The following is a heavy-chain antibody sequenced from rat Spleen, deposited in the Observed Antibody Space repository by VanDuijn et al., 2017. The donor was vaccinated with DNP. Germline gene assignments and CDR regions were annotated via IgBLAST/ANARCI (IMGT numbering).Heavy chain of an antibody. Sequence: QVQLQQSGAELAKPGSSVKISCKASGYTFTTYYISWIKQTTGQDREYIGYINTGSGGTNYNEKFNGKATLTVDKSSSTAFMQLSSLTPDDSAVYYCARRRLPYWYFDFWGPGTMVTVSS. V-gene: IGHV1-43*01. J-gene: IGHJ1*01. D-gene: IGHD1-4*01. CDR3: ARRRLPYWYFDF. CDR2: INTGSGGT. CDR1: GYTFTTYY.